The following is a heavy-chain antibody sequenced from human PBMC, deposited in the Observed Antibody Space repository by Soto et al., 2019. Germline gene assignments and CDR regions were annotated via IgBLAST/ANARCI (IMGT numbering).Heavy chain of an antibody. D-gene: IGHD3-16*02. J-gene: IGHJ3*02. CDR1: GFTFSSYS. CDR3: ARGDYDYIWGSYRPRDAFDI. Sequence: GGSLRLSCAASGFTFSSYSMNWVRQAPGKGLEWVSYISSSSSTIYYADSVKGRFTISRDNAKNSLYLQMNSLRAEDTAVYYCARGDYDYIWGSYRPRDAFDIWGHGTMVTVSS. CDR2: ISSSSSTI. V-gene: IGHV3-48*01.